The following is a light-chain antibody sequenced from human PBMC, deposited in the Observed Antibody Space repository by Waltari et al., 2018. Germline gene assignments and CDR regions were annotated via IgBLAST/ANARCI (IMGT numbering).Light chain of an antibody. CDR2: CAS. V-gene: IGKV1-NL1*01. CDR3: QQYFIYPHT. Sequence: DIQMTQSPSSLSASVGDRVSITCRASQDISSSLAWFQQRPGKAPNLLLYCASTLQSGVPSRFSGSGSGTDYTLTISSLQPEDFVTYYCQQYFIYPHTFGQGTKLEIK. CDR1: QDISSS. J-gene: IGKJ2*01.